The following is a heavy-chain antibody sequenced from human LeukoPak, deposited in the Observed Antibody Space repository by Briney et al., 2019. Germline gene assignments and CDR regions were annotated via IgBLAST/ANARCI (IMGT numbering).Heavy chain of an antibody. CDR2: IYSGGST. CDR1: GFTFSSYA. D-gene: IGHD1-14*01. V-gene: IGHV3-66*01. Sequence: PGGSLRLSCAASGFTFSSYAMSWVRQAPGKGLEWVSVIYSGGSTYYADSVKGRFTISRDNSKNTLYLQLNSLRAEDTAVYYCAREQPNREFDHWGQGTLVTVSS. J-gene: IGHJ4*02. CDR3: AREQPNREFDH.